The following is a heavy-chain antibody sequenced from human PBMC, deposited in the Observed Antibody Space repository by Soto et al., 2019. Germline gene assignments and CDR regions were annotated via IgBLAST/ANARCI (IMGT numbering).Heavy chain of an antibody. CDR1: GFHFSHYW. CDR2: IKQDGSEK. Sequence: EVQLVECGGSLVQPGGSLRLSCSASGFHFSHYWMTWVSQAPEKGMEWVANIKQDGSEKYYVDSMKGRFTISRDNAKNSLYLQFNSLSAEDAAVYYCARGHYYDLGTYFPVNYMDVWGKGTTVPVSS. CDR3: ARGHYYDLGTYFPVNYMDV. J-gene: IGHJ6*03. V-gene: IGHV3-7*03. D-gene: IGHD3-10*01.